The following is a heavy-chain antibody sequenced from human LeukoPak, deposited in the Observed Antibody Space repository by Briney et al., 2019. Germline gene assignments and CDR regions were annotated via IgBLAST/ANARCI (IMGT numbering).Heavy chain of an antibody. Sequence: VASVKVSCKASGYTFTSYGISWVRQAPGQGLEWMGWISAYNGNTNYAQKLQGRVTMTTDTSTSTAYMELRSLRSDDTAVYYCARGPIAAAGVNNWFDPWGQGTLVTVSS. D-gene: IGHD6-13*01. CDR2: ISAYNGNT. CDR3: ARGPIAAAGVNNWFDP. J-gene: IGHJ5*02. CDR1: GYTFTSYG. V-gene: IGHV1-18*01.